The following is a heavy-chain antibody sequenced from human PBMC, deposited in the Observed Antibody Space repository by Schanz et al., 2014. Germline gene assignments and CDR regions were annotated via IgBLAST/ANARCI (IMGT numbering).Heavy chain of an antibody. Sequence: VQLVESGGGVVQPGGSLRLSCAASGFTFDPYAMHWLRQSPGKGLEWVSGISGSGGSTYDADSVKGRFTISRDNSKNTLYLQMNSLRAEDTAVYYCAKDHAGSDILTALGNWGQGTLVTVSS. CDR1: GFTFDPYA. CDR2: ISGSGGST. D-gene: IGHD3-9*01. V-gene: IGHV3-23*04. J-gene: IGHJ4*02. CDR3: AKDHAGSDILTALGN.